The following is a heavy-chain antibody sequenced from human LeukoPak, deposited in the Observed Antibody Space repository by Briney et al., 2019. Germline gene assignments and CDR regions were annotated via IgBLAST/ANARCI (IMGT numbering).Heavy chain of an antibody. CDR3: ARQPLVHGGLDP. CDR1: GGSISSSSYY. V-gene: IGHV4-39*01. Sequence: PSETLSLTCTVSGGSISSSSYYWGWIRQPPGKGLEWIGSIYYSGSTYYNPSLKSRVTISVDTSKNQFSLKLSSVTAADTAVYYCARQPLVHGGLDPWGQGTLVTVSS. D-gene: IGHD3-16*01. J-gene: IGHJ5*02. CDR2: IYYSGST.